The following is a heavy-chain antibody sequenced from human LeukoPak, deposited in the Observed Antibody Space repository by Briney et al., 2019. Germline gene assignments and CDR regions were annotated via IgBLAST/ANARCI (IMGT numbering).Heavy chain of an antibody. CDR2: IRSKANSYAT. CDR3: AKDKWSGAVRFNWFDP. V-gene: IGHV3-73*01. J-gene: IGHJ5*02. CDR1: GFTFSGSA. Sequence: GGSLRLSCAASGFTFSGSAMHWVRQASGKGLEWVGRIRSKANSYATAYAASVKGRFTISRDDSKNTAYLQMNSLKTEDTAFYYCAKDKWSGAVRFNWFDPWGQGTLVTVSS. D-gene: IGHD6-19*01.